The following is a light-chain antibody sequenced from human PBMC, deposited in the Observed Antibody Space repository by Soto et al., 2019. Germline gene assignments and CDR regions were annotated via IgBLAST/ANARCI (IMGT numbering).Light chain of an antibody. J-gene: IGKJ3*01. CDR2: DAS. CDR1: QSVNYW. CDR3: QHYNTYSPPFT. V-gene: IGKV1-5*02. Sequence: DIQMTQSPSTLSASVGDRVTIICRASQSVNYWLAWYQQKPGEAPRLLIHDASILETGVPSRFSGSGSGTEFTLTISSLQPDDFATYYCQHYNTYSPPFTLGPGTKVDIK.